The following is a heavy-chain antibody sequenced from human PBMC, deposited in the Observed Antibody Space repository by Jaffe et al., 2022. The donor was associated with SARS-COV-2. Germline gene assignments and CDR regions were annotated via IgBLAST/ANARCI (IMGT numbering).Heavy chain of an antibody. CDR2: IYSGGST. D-gene: IGHD6-19*01. Sequence: EVQLVESGGGLVQPGGSLRLSCAASGFTVSSNYMSWVRQAPGKGLEWVSVIYSGGSTYYADSVKGRFTISRDNSKNTLYLQMNSLRAEDTAVYYCAGTNIAVAGNYYFDYWGQGTLVTVSS. J-gene: IGHJ4*02. V-gene: IGHV3-66*02. CDR3: AGTNIAVAGNYYFDY. CDR1: GFTVSSNY.